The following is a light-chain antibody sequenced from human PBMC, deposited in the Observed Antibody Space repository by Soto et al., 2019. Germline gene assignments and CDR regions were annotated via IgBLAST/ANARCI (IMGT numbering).Light chain of an antibody. V-gene: IGKV1-8*01. CDR1: QVISSY. CDR3: QQYYSYPHT. Sequence: AIRMTQSPSSFSAATGDRVTMTCRGSQVISSYLAWYQQKTGKAPKLLIYAESTLQSGVPSRLSGSGSGPDFTITISCLQSEDFATYYCQQYYSYPHTFGGGTKVDIK. CDR2: AES. J-gene: IGKJ4*01.